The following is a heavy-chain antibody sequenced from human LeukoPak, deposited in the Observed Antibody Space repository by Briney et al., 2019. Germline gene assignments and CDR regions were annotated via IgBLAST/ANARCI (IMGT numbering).Heavy chain of an antibody. CDR3: ARGNAHAFDI. D-gene: IGHD1-1*01. Sequence: GGSLRLSCAASGFTFSSYAMSWVRQAPGKGLEWVSSISDSGGSTYYADSVKGRFTISRDNSKNTLYLQMNSLRAEDTAVYFCARGNAHAFDIGGQGTMVTVSS. J-gene: IGHJ3*02. CDR2: ISDSGGST. CDR1: GFTFSSYA. V-gene: IGHV3-23*01.